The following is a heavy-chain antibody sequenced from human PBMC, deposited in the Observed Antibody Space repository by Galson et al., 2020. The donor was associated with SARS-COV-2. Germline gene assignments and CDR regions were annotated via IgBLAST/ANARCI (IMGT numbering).Heavy chain of an antibody. CDR2: ISHSGGT. CDR3: ARLHYGEYAPEAFDI. CDR1: GTSISSGSYS. Sequence: SETLSLTCAVSGTSISSGSYSWNWIRQPPGKGLEWIGYISHSGGTYYNPSLKSRVTISGDRSKNQFSLRLSSVTAADTAVYYWARLHYGEYAPEAFDIWGPGTRVTVAS. J-gene: IGHJ3*02. D-gene: IGHD4-17*01. V-gene: IGHV4-30-2*01.